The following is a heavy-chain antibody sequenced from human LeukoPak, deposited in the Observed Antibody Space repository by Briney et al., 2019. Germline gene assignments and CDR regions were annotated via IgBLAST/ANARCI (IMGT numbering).Heavy chain of an antibody. D-gene: IGHD3-9*01. CDR1: GFTFSSYE. CDR2: ISSTGSST. J-gene: IGHJ4*02. Sequence: RGSLRLSCAASGFTFSSYEMNGFRQAPGKGRGGFSYISSTGSSTYYAASLKGRFTISRDTAKNSLYLQMNCLRAEDTAVYYWARPPNSDIFTGYYVRWGQGTLVTVSS. CDR3: ARPPNSDIFTGYYVR. V-gene: IGHV3-48*03.